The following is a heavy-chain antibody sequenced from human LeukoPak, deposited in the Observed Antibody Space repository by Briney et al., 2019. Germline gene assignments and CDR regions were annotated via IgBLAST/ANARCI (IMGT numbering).Heavy chain of an antibody. V-gene: IGHV1-2*06. CDR1: GYTFTDYH. J-gene: IGHJ4*02. CDR2: INPNNGDT. Sequence: GASVKVSCKASGYTFTDYHFHWVRQAPGQGLEWMGRINPNNGDTNYAQKFQGRVTMTRDTSISTAYMELSRLGSDDTAVYYCARELVGAEFDYWGQGSLVTVSS. CDR3: ARELVGAEFDY. D-gene: IGHD1-26*01.